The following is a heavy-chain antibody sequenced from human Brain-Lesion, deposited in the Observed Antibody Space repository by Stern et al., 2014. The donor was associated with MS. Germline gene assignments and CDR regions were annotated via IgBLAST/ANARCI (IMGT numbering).Heavy chain of an antibody. D-gene: IGHD6-19*01. V-gene: IGHV4-38-2*02. Sequence: QVQLQESGPGLVKPSETLALTCSVSGYSIGNDYHWVWMRQAPGQGLECIGSIHHSGSIYHNPSPRSRLSLSVDTPKNQLSPTLSSGTAADTAVYYCARDPETYTSAWYGWFDPWGQGILVTVSS. J-gene: IGHJ5*02. CDR1: GYSIGNDYH. CDR2: IHHSGSI. CDR3: ARDPETYTSAWYGWFDP.